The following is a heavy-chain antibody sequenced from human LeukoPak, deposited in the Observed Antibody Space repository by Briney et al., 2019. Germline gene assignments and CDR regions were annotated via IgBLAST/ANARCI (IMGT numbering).Heavy chain of an antibody. CDR3: ARDGGSGYYEFDS. D-gene: IGHD3-22*01. V-gene: IGHV3-48*03. CDR2: ISSSGSTI. J-gene: IGHJ4*02. Sequence: GGSLRLSCAASGFTFSSYEMDWVRQAPGKGLEWVSYISSSGSTIYYADSVKGRFTISRDNAKNSLYLQMNSLRAEDTAVYYCARDGGSGYYEFDSWGQGTLVTVSS. CDR1: GFTFSSYE.